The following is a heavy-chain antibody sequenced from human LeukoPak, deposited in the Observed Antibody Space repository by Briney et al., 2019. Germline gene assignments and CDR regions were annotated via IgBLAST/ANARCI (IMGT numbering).Heavy chain of an antibody. CDR3: ARDSIAGYSLSW. CDR2: ISHSGSP. V-gene: IGHV4/OR15-8*01. J-gene: IGHJ4*02. Sequence: SETLSLTCGVSGGFIINGKWWSWVRQPPGKGLEWIGEISHSGSPNYNPSLKGRLTVSVDTAKNQFSLKLSSVTAADTAVYYCARDSIAGYSLSWWGQGTLVTVSS. CDR1: GGFIINGKW. D-gene: IGHD3-9*01.